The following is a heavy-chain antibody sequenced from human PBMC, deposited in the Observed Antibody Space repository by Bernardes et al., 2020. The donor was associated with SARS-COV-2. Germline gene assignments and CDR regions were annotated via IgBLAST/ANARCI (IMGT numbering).Heavy chain of an antibody. V-gene: IGHV4-4*07. CDR2: IQTSGNT. CDR3: ARDWYSSGWGVFDY. D-gene: IGHD6-19*01. J-gene: IGHJ4*02. CDR1: GDSIRGYH. Sequence: SETLSRTCTVSGDSIRGYHWSWIRQTAGKGPEWIGRIQTSGNTIYNPSLKSRVTMSVDMSKNQVSLKMRSLTAADTAVYYCARDWYSSGWGVFDYWGPGTLVTVSS.